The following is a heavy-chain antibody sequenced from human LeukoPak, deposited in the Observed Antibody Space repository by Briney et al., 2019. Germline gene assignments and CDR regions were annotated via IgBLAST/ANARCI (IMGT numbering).Heavy chain of an antibody. CDR1: GGSVSGYY. D-gene: IGHD2-15*01. V-gene: IGHV4-34*01. Sequence: KASGTLSLTCAVYGGSVSGYYWSWIRQPPGKGLEWIGEINHSGSANYNPSLKSRVTISVDTSKNQFSLKLSSVTAADTAVYYCARANPYCSGGSCYFANWGQGTMVTVSS. J-gene: IGHJ3*01. CDR3: ARANPYCSGGSCYFAN. CDR2: INHSGSA.